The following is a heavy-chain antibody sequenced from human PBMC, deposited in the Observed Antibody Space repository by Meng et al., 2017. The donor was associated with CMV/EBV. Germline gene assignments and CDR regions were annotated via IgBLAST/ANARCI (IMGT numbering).Heavy chain of an antibody. D-gene: IGHD3-3*01. CDR2: IYYSGST. CDR1: GGSISSGEYY. V-gene: IGHV4-30-4*08. CDR3: ARDNRRGGVDY. J-gene: IGHJ4*02. Sequence: QVPLQEEGPGLVKPSTTLSLTGTVSGGSISSGEYYWSWIRQPPGKGLEWIGYIYYSGSTYYNPSLKSRVTISVDTSKNQFSLKLSSVTAADTAVYYCARDNRRGGVDYWGQGTLVTVSS.